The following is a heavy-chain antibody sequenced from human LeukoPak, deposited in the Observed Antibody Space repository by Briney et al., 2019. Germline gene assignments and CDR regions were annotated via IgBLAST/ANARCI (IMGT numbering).Heavy chain of an antibody. CDR3: ARDTPDRYCSSTSCLRGFDP. D-gene: IGHD2-2*01. CDR1: GGSISSYY. CDR2: IYYSGST. V-gene: IGHV4-59*01. J-gene: IGHJ5*02. Sequence: SETLSLTCTVSGGSISSYYWSWIRQPPGKGLEWIGYIYYSGSTNYNPSLKSRVTIPVDTSKNQFSLKLSSVTAADTAVYYCARDTPDRYCSSTSCLRGFDPWGQGTLVTVSS.